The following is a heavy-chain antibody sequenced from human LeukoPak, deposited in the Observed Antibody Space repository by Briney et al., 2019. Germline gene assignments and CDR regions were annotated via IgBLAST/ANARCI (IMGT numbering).Heavy chain of an antibody. CDR1: GFTFSGYY. J-gene: IGHJ3*02. Sequence: ASVKVSCKASGFTFSGYYLQWVRQAPGQGLDWMGWIKPDSGGTNYAQKFQGRVTMTRDTSIKTGYMELSSLRSEDTAVYYCAAVRGGFVVLGSAFDTWGQGTMVTVSS. CDR3: AAVRGGFVVLGSAFDT. D-gene: IGHD5-12*01. CDR2: IKPDSGGT. V-gene: IGHV1-2*02.